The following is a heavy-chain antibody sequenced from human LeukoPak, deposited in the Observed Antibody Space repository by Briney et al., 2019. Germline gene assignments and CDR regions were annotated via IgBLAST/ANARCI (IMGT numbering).Heavy chain of an antibody. CDR1: GFTFSSYA. J-gene: IGHJ4*02. D-gene: IGHD5-12*01. Sequence: GSLRLSCAASGFTFSSYAMSWVRQAPGKGLEWVSAISGSGGSTYYADSVKGRFTISRDNSKNTLYLQMNSLRAEDTAVYYCAKEGTELRYSGYDLDYWGQGTLVTVSS. V-gene: IGHV3-23*01. CDR3: AKEGTELRYSGYDLDY. CDR2: ISGSGGST.